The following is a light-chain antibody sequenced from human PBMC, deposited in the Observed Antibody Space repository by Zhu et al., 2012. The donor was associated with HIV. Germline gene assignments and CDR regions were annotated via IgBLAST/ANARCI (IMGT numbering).Light chain of an antibody. CDR3: QQLYTLPLFT. CDR1: ETIKND. CDR2: DAS. Sequence: DFQLTQSPSFLSASVGDSVTITCRASETIKNDLAWYQQKPGKAPELLIFDASTLQSGVPSRFSGSGSGTEFTLTISSLQPEDFATYYCQQLYTLPLFTFGPGTKVAF. V-gene: IGKV1-9*01. J-gene: IGKJ3*01.